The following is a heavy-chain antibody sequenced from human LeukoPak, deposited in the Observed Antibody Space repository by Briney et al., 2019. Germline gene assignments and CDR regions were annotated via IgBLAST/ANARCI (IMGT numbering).Heavy chain of an antibody. D-gene: IGHD5-18*01. Sequence: SETLSLTCAVYGGSFSGYYWSWILQPPGKGLEWIGEINHSGSTNYNPSLKSRVTISVDTSKNQFSLKLSSVTAADTAVYYCARSQESRYSYGYVWGQGTLVTVSS. CDR1: GGSFSGYY. V-gene: IGHV4-34*01. CDR3: ARSQESRYSYGYV. J-gene: IGHJ4*02. CDR2: INHSGST.